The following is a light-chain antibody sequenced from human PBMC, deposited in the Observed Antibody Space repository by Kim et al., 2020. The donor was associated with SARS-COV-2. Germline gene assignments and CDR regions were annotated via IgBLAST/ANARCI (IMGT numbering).Light chain of an antibody. V-gene: IGLV2-14*03. J-gene: IGLJ1*01. CDR2: NVN. CDR1: SSDVGRYQR. Sequence: QSALTQPASVSGSPGQSITISCTGTSSDVGRYQRVVWYQQHPGNAPKLVIYNVNSRPSGISNRFSGSKSGTTASLTISGLQAEDEADYYCTSYTDIFTYVFGTGTKVTVL. CDR3: TSYTDIFTYV.